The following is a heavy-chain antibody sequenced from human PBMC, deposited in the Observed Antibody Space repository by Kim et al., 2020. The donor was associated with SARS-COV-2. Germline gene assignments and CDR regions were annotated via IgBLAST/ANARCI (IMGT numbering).Heavy chain of an antibody. CDR1: EFSLTGYH. CDR2: ISRSTNTI. CDR3: VRLTVTATNWFDT. J-gene: IGHJ5*02. D-gene: IGHD2-15*01. V-gene: IGHV3-48*01. Sequence: GGSLRLSCTSSEFSLTGYHMAWVRQGPGKGLEWISFISRSTNTISYADSVKVRFTISRDGAMNSLHLQIESLTAEDTAVYSCVRLTVTATNWFDTWGQG.